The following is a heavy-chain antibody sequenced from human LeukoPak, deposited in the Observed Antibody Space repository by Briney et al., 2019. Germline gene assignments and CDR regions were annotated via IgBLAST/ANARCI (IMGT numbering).Heavy chain of an antibody. V-gene: IGHV1-18*01. CDR1: GYTFTNYG. CDR2: ISAYNGNT. CDR3: ARDGKIVVVPAGISGGDY. J-gene: IGHJ4*02. Sequence: ASVKVSCKAAGYTFTNYGISWVRQAPGQGLEWMGWISAYNGNTNCAQKLQGRVTMTKDTSTSTAYMELRSLRSDDTAVYYCARDGKIVVVPAGISGGDYWGQGTLVIVSS. D-gene: IGHD2-2*01.